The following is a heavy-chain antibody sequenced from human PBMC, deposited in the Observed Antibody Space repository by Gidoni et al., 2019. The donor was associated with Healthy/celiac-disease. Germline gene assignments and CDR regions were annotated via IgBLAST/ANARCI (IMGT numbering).Heavy chain of an antibody. CDR2: IKSKTDGGTT. J-gene: IGHJ4*02. V-gene: IGHV3-15*01. CDR3: TTDMEDGSGSRRPFDY. Sequence: QAPGKGLEWVGRIKSKTDGGTTDYAAPVKGRFTISRDDSKNTLYLQMNSLKTEDTAVYYCTTDMEDGSGSRRPFDYWGQGTLVTVSS. D-gene: IGHD3-10*01.